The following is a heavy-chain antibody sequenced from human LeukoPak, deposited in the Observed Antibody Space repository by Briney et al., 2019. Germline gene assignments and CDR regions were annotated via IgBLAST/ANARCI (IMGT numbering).Heavy chain of an antibody. D-gene: IGHD5-18*01. Sequence: SETLSLTCAVSGYSITSGYYWGWIRQPPGKGLEWIGSIYHSGSTYYNSSLRSRVTISVDTSKNQFSLKLSSVTAADTAVYYCARTHMDTALVRIKWFDPRGQGTLVTVSS. CDR2: IYHSGST. CDR3: ARTHMDTALVRIKWFDP. V-gene: IGHV4-38-2*01. CDR1: GYSITSGYY. J-gene: IGHJ5*02.